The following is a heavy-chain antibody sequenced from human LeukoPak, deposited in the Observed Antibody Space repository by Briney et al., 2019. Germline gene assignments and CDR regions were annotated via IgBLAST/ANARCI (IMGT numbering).Heavy chain of an antibody. V-gene: IGHV3-74*01. Sequence: GGSLRLSCAASGFPFNNYWMYWVRQAPRKGVVWVSSINTDGRTTRYAASVQGRFTISRDNAKNTLYLQMNSLSGDDTAVYYCARAGASGWYAAGWFDPWGEGSLVTVSS. CDR1: GFPFNNYW. D-gene: IGHD6-19*01. CDR2: INTDGRTT. J-gene: IGHJ5*02. CDR3: ARAGASGWYAAGWFDP.